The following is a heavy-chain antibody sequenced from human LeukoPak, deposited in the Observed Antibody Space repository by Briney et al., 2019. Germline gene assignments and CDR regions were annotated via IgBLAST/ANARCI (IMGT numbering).Heavy chain of an antibody. CDR1: GFTFSDYY. D-gene: IGHD5-12*01. V-gene: IGHV3-11*01. CDR2: ISSDGSII. CDR3: AKGYSGYDYYYYYYMDV. J-gene: IGHJ6*03. Sequence: GGSLRLSCAASGFTFSDYYMSWIRQAPGKGLEWVAYISSDGSIIYYADSVKGRFTISRDNSKNTLYLQMNSLRAEDTAVYYCAKGYSGYDYYYYYYMDVWGKGTTVTVSS.